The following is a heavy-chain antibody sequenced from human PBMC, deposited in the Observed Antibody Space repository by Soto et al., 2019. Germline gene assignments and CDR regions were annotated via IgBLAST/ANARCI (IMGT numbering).Heavy chain of an antibody. D-gene: IGHD5-12*01. V-gene: IGHV4-30-2*01. J-gene: IGHJ4*02. CDR1: GGSISSGGYS. CDR2: IYHSGST. CDR3: AAGGGLPRYY. Sequence: QLQLQESGSGLVKPSQTLSLTCAVSGGSISSGGYSWSWIRQPPGKGLEWIGYIYHSGSTYYNPSLKSRVTISVDRSKNQFSLKLSAVSAADTAVYYSAAGGGLPRYYWGQGTLVTVSS.